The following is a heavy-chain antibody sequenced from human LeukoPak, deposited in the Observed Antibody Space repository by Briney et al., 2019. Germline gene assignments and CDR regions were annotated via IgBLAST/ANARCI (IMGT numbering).Heavy chain of an antibody. Sequence: SETLSLTCAVSGGSFSGYYWSWIRQPPGKGLEWIGYIYHSGSTYYNPSLKSRVTISVDRSKNQFSLKLSSVTAADTAVYYCARGYSYGHYYYYYGMDVWGQGTTVTVSS. V-gene: IGHV4-34*01. J-gene: IGHJ6*02. CDR2: IYHSGST. CDR3: ARGYSYGHYYYYYGMDV. D-gene: IGHD5-18*01. CDR1: GGSFSGYY.